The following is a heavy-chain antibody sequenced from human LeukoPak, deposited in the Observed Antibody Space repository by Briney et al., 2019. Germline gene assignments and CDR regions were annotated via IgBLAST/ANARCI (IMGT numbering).Heavy chain of an antibody. Sequence: PGESLKISCKGSGYSFTSYWIGWVRQMPGKGLEWMGIIYPGDSDTRYSSSFQGQVTISADKSISTAYLQWSSLKASDTAMYYCARHDSRASIAAAGIYYWGQGTLVTVSS. CDR1: GYSFTSYW. D-gene: IGHD6-13*01. CDR3: ARHDSRASIAAAGIYY. J-gene: IGHJ4*02. V-gene: IGHV5-51*01. CDR2: IYPGDSDT.